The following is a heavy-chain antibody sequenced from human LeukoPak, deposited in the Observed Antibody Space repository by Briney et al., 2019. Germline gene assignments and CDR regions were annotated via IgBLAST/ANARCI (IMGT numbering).Heavy chain of an antibody. V-gene: IGHV4-30-2*01. CDR2: IYHSGST. CDR3: ARDRDYRGFDP. Sequence: PSETLSLTCAVSGGSISSGGYSWSWIRQPPGKGLEWIGYIYHSGSTYYNPSLKSRVTISVDRSKNQFSLELSSVTAADTAVYYCARDRDYRGFDPWGQGTLVTVSS. J-gene: IGHJ5*02. D-gene: IGHD4-11*01. CDR1: GGSISSGGYS.